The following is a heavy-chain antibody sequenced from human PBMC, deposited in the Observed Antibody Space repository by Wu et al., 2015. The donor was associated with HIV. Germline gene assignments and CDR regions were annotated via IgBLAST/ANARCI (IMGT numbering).Heavy chain of an antibody. CDR2: MNPKTGNT. Sequence: QVHLVQSGAEVKKPGASVKLSCKASGYAFITYYMYWVRQAPGRGLEWMGWMNPKTGNTGYAQKFQGRVTMTRDNSISSAYMELSSLRSEDTAIYYCARQRAYSSGWYVYDYWGQGALVTVSS. V-gene: IGHV1-8*01. CDR1: GYAFITYY. J-gene: IGHJ4*02. D-gene: IGHD6-19*01. CDR3: ARQRAYSSGWYVYDY.